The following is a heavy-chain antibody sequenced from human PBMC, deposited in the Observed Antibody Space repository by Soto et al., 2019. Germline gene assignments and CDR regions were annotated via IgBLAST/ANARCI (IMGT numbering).Heavy chain of an antibody. CDR2: ISGSGGST. V-gene: IGHV3-23*01. CDR1: GFTFSSYA. Sequence: GGSLRLSCAASGFTFSSYAMSWVRQAPGKGLEWVSAISGSGGSTYYADSVKGRFTISRDNSKNTLYLQMNSLRAEDKAVYYCSFWSVYSETYFYFDYWGQGTLVTVSS. D-gene: IGHD3-3*01. CDR3: SFWSVYSETYFYFDY. J-gene: IGHJ4*02.